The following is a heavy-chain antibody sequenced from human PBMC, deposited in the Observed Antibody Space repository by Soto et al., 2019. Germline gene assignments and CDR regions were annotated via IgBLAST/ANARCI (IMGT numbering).Heavy chain of an antibody. D-gene: IGHD3-16*01. V-gene: IGHV4-59*13. CDR1: AASFSNYY. J-gene: IGHJ4*02. CDR2: IYCNGNT. CDR3: ASVTIGGVVLDH. Sequence: KSSETLSLTCTVSAASFSNYYWTWIRQPPGKGLEWIGYIYCNGNTNYNPSLKRRVTISVDTSKKQISLNLTSVTAADTAVYFCASVTIGGVVLDHWGQGTLVTVSS.